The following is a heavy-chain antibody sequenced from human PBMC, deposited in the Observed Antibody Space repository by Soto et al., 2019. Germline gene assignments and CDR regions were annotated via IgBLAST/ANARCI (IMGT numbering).Heavy chain of an antibody. CDR1: GGSISSGDYY. D-gene: IGHD1-1*01. V-gene: IGHV4-30-4*01. CDR3: ARGLSGDKVDS. CDR2: IYDSGST. J-gene: IGHJ4*02. Sequence: QVQLQESGPGLVKPSQTLSLTCTIAGGSISSGDYYWSWIRQPPGKGLEWIGHIYDSGSTYNNPSRNGRXTXSXXPSENQFSLTLRSVTAADTAVYYCARGLSGDKVDSWGQGTLVTVSS.